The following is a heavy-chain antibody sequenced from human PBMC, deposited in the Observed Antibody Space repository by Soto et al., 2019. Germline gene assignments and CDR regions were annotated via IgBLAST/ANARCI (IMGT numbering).Heavy chain of an antibody. CDR1: GFTFSSYA. CDR3: AKSVGDGYNPPPYYFDS. V-gene: IGHV3-23*01. CDR2: ISGSGGST. D-gene: IGHD5-12*01. Sequence: EVQLLESGGGLVQPGGSLRLSCAASGFTFSSYAMSWVRQAPGKGLEWVSAISGSGGSTYYADSVKGRFTISRDNSKTTLYLQMNNLRAEDTAVYYCAKSVGDGYNPPPYYFDSWGQGTLVTVSS. J-gene: IGHJ4*01.